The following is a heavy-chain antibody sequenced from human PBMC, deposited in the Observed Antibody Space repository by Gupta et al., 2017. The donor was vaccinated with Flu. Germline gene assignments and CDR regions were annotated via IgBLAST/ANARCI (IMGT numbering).Heavy chain of an antibody. J-gene: IGHJ6*02. D-gene: IGHD6-19*01. CDR3: ASSSGWPQTEYYYYGMDV. Sequence: QGLEWMGWINPNSGGTNYAQKFQGRVTMTRDTSISTAYMELSRLRSDDTAVYYCASSSGWPQTEYYYYGMDVWGQGTTVTVSS. CDR2: INPNSGGT. V-gene: IGHV1-2*02.